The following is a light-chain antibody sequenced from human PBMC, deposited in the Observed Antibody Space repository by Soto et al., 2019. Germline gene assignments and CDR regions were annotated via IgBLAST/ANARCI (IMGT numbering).Light chain of an antibody. V-gene: IGKV3-20*01. CDR3: QQYRSSPPVT. J-gene: IGKJ3*01. CDR2: GAS. CDR1: QSVSSSY. Sequence: EIVLTQSPGTLSLSPGERATLSCRASQSVSSSYLAWYQQKPGQAPRLLIYGASSRATGIPDRFSGSGSGTAFSLTISILEPEDFAVYYCQQYRSSPPVTFGPGTKVDIK.